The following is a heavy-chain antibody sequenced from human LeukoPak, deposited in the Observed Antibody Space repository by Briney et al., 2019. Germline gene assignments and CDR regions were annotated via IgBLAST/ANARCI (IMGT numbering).Heavy chain of an antibody. CDR2: VSYDGSNT. J-gene: IGHJ4*02. CDR3: AKDRQPFWSGYYSFDY. CDR1: GFTFSSYG. V-gene: IGHV3-30*18. Sequence: GGSLRLSCAASGFTFSSYGMHWVRQAPGKGLEWVSVVSYDGSNTYYADSVKGRFTISRDNSKNTLYLQMNSLRAEDTAVYYCAKDRQPFWSGYYSFDYWGLGTLVTVSS. D-gene: IGHD3-3*02.